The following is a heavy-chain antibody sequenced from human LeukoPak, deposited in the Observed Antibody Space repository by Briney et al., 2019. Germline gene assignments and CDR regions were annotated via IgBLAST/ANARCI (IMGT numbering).Heavy chain of an antibody. CDR3: ARDPGYYDSSGYFPAYFQH. Sequence: PGGSLRLSCAASGXTFSSYSMNWVRQAPGKGREWVSSISSSSSYIYYADSVKGRFTISRDNAKNSLYLQMNSLRAEDTAVYYCARDPGYYDSSGYFPAYFQHWGQGTLVTVSS. CDR1: GXTFSSYS. J-gene: IGHJ1*01. V-gene: IGHV3-21*01. D-gene: IGHD3-22*01. CDR2: ISSSSSYI.